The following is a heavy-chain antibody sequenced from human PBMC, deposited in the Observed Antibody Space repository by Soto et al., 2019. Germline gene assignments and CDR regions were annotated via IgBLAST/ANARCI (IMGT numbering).Heavy chain of an antibody. CDR1: GFSLGASEVC. D-gene: IGHD3-22*01. V-gene: IGHV2-70*11. CDR3: ARMRPTEDTYGYYYYLDY. J-gene: IGHJ4*02. Sequence: SGPTLVNPTQTLTLTCTFSGFSLGASEVCLSWIRQPPGKALEWLARIDWDDEKYYSTSLKTRLTISKDTSKNQVVLTMTNMDPVDTATYYCARMRPTEDTYGYYYYLDYWGQGTPVTVSS. CDR2: IDWDDEK.